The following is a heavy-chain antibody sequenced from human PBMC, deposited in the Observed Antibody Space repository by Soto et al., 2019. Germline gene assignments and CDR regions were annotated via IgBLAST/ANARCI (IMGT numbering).Heavy chain of an antibody. CDR1: GFTISGCS. D-gene: IGHD3-16*02. J-gene: IGHJ4*02. Sequence: PGGSLRLSCEASGFTISGCSMNWVRQAPGKGLEWVSYISSSGSTIYYADSVKGRFTISRDNAKNSLYLQMNSLRAEDTAVYYCARGPYDYVWGSDPPHFDYWGQGTLVTVSS. CDR3: ARGPYDYVWGSDPPHFDY. CDR2: ISSSGSTI. V-gene: IGHV3-48*04.